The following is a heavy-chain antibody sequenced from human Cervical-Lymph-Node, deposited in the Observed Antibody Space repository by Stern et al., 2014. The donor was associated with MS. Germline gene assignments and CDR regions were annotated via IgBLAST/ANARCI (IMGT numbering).Heavy chain of an antibody. V-gene: IGHV4-39*01. CDR1: GGSISRSTYY. CDR3: ARHDGWLPHY. D-gene: IGHD5-12*01. J-gene: IGHJ4*02. Sequence: QVQLVESGPGLVKPSETLSLTCSVSGGSISRSTYYWGWIRQPPGKGLEWIGSIYYSGTTYYNPSLKSRVTIDTSPNPFSPRLTSVTAADTAVYYCARHDGWLPHYWSQGTLVTVSS. CDR2: IYYSGTT.